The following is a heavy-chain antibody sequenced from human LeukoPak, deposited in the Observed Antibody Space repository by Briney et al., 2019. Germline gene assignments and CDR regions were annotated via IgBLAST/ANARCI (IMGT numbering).Heavy chain of an antibody. V-gene: IGHV4-59*08. CDR2: INNSAST. J-gene: IGHJ3*02. D-gene: IGHD6-25*01. CDR3: ARSAIDAFDI. CDR1: GGSISSYY. Sequence: SETLSLTCTVSGGSISSYYWSWMRHPLGRGLECIGYINNSASTNDNPSPKSRVNISVDTSKKQFSLKVSSVTAADTAMYYGARSAIDAFDIWGQGTMVTVSS.